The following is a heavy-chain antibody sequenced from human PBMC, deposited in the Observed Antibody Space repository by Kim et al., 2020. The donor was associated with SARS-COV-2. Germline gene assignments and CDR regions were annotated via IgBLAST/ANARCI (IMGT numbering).Heavy chain of an antibody. V-gene: IGHV3-30-3*01. CDR2: ISYDGSNK. CDR3: ARDLSCDY. CDR1: GFTFSSYA. Sequence: GGSLRLSCAASGFTFSSYAMHWVRQAPGKGLEWVAVISYDGSNKYYADSVKGRFTISRDNSKNTLYLQMNSLRAEDTAVYHCARDLSCDYWGQGTLVTVS. J-gene: IGHJ4*02.